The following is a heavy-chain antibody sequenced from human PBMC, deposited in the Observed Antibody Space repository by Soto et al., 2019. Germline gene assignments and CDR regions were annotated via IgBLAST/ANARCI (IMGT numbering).Heavy chain of an antibody. D-gene: IGHD6-13*01. CDR3: AREGVGSSSWVDY. CDR1: GFTFSSYW. V-gene: IGHV3-7*03. CDR2: IKQDGSEK. J-gene: IGHJ4*02. Sequence: EVQLVESGGGLVQPGGPLRLSCAASGFTFSSYWMSWVRQAPGKGLEWVANIKQDGSEKYYVDSVKGRFTISRDNAKNSLYLQMNSLRAEDTAVYYCAREGVGSSSWVDYWGQGTLVTVSS.